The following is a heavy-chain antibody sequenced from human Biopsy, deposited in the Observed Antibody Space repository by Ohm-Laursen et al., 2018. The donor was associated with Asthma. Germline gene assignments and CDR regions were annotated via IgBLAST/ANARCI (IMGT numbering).Heavy chain of an antibody. J-gene: IGHJ5*02. Sequence: ASVKVSCKVSAYTFIGYHLHWVRQAPGEGLEWMGRINPNGGAAVYAQKFQGRVTMTRDTSISTAYMELSRLTSDDTAVYYCARVQKSPGDRWFDPWGQGTLVTVSS. D-gene: IGHD7-27*01. CDR2: INPNGGAA. CDR3: ARVQKSPGDRWFDP. V-gene: IGHV1-2*06. CDR1: AYTFIGYH.